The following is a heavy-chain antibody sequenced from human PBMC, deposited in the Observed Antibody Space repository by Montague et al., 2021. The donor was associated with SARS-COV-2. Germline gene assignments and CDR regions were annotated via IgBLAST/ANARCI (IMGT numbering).Heavy chain of an antibody. CDR1: GFTFSAYT. V-gene: IGHV3-30*04. CDR3: AGERAITMVRGVIRPTKWFDP. J-gene: IGHJ5*02. Sequence: SLRLSCAASGFTFSAYTIHWVRQAPGKGLEWVALISHDGSNKYYADSVKGRFTISRDNSKNALYVQMNSLRAEDTAVYYCAGERAITMVRGVIRPTKWFDPWGQGTLVTVSS. CDR2: ISHDGSNK. D-gene: IGHD3-10*01.